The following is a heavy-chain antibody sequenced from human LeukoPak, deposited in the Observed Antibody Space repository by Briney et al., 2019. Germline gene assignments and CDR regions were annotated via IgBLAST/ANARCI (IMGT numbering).Heavy chain of an antibody. CDR1: GFTFTTHW. V-gene: IGHV3-74*01. D-gene: IGHD3-10*01. Sequence: RGSLRLSCGASGFTFTTHWIHWVRQAPGKGLVWVSRIKPDGSDTNYADSVKGRFTISRDNARSSLYLQMSSLRAEDTAVYYCARRREHRSGSDWLWGQGTLVTVSP. J-gene: IGHJ4*02. CDR2: IKPDGSDT. CDR3: ARRREHRSGSDWL.